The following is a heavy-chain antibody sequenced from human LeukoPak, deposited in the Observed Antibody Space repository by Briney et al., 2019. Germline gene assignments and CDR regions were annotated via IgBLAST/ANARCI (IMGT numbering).Heavy chain of an antibody. V-gene: IGHV4-59*01. J-gene: IGHJ5*02. CDR2: IFYTGST. CDR3: ARFHIAAAANNWFDP. Sequence: SETLSLTCSVSGXSISPDYRSWIRQPPGKGLEWIGYIFYTGSTNYNPSLKSRLTISVDTSNNHFSLKLTSVTAADTAVYYCARFHIAAAANNWFDPWGQGTLVTVSS. D-gene: IGHD6-13*01. CDR1: GXSISPDY.